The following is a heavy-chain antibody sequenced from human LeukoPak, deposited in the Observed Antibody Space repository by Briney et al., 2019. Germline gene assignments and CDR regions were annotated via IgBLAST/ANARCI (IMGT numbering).Heavy chain of an antibody. Sequence: SVNVSCKASGYTFYSYGISWVRQAPGQGLEWMGWICAYNGNTNYAQKLQGRVTMTTDTSTSTAYMELRSLRSDDTAVYYCARDSGYDSGYYYYYGMDVWGQGTTVTVSS. CDR1: GYTFYSYG. CDR3: ARDSGYDSGYYYYYGMDV. CDR2: ICAYNGNT. J-gene: IGHJ6*02. D-gene: IGHD5-12*01. V-gene: IGHV1-18*01.